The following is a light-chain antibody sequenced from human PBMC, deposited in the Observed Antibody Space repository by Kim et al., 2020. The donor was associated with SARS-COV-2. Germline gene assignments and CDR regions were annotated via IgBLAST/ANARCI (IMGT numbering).Light chain of an antibody. CDR2: RDS. J-gene: IGLJ2*01. CDR3: QTWDSSGV. V-gene: IGLV3-1*01. Sequence: SYELTQPPSVSVSPGQTASITCSGDKLGDKYTCWYQQKPGQSPVLVIYRDSRRPSGIPERFSGSNSGNTATLTISGTQAMDEADYYCQTWDSSGVFGGGIQLTVL. CDR1: KLGDKY.